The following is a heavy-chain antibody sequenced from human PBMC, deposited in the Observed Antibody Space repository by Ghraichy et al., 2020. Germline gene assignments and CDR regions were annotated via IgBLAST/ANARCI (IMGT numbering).Heavy chain of an antibody. J-gene: IGHJ4*02. CDR3: ARREVTRYYFDY. V-gene: IGHV4-39*01. D-gene: IGHD4-23*01. Sequence: SETLSLTCTVSGGSISSSNYYWGWIRQPPGKGLEWIGSIYYSGSTYYNPSLKSRVTISVDTSKNQFSLKLSSVTAADTAVYYCARREVTRYYFDYWGQGTLVTVSS. CDR2: IYYSGST. CDR1: GGSISSSNYY.